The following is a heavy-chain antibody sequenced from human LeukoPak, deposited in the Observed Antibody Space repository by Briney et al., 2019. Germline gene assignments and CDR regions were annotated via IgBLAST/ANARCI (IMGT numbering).Heavy chain of an antibody. CDR2: IYYSGST. V-gene: IGHV4-30-4*01. D-gene: IGHD5-18*01. CDR1: GGSSSSGDYY. J-gene: IGHJ4*02. CDR3: ARDPRSYGKYYFDY. Sequence: PSQTLSLTCTVSGGSSSSGDYYWNWIRQPPGKGLEWIGYIYYSGSTYYNPSLKSRVTISLDASKNQFSLKLSSVTAADTAVYYCARDPRSYGKYYFDYWGQGTLVTVSS.